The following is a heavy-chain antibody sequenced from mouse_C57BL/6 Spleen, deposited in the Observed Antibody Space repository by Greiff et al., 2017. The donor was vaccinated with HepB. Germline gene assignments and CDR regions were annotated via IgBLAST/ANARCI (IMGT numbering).Heavy chain of an antibody. J-gene: IGHJ1*03. CDR3: ARDSNYDWYIDV. V-gene: IGHV1-82*01. Sequence: QVQLQQSGPELVKPGASVKISCKASGYAFSSSWMNWVKQRPGKGLEWIGRIYPGDGDTNYNGKFKGKATLTADKSSSTAYMQLSSLTSEDSAVYFCARDSNYDWYIDVWGTGTTVTVSS. D-gene: IGHD2-5*01. CDR2: IYPGDGDT. CDR1: GYAFSSSW.